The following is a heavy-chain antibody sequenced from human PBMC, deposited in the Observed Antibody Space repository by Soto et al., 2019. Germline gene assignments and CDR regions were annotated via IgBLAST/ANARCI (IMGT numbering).Heavy chain of an antibody. J-gene: IGHJ4*02. V-gene: IGHV3-21*01. Sequence: ESGGGLVKPGGSLRLSCAASGFTFTTYTMNWVRQAPGKGLEWVSSISYSSTYIYYADSVKGRFTISRDNAKNSLYLQMNSLRAEDTAVYYCVRADYGDYLLDSWGQGTLVTVSS. CDR3: VRADYGDYLLDS. D-gene: IGHD4-17*01. CDR1: GFTFTTYT. CDR2: ISYSSTYI.